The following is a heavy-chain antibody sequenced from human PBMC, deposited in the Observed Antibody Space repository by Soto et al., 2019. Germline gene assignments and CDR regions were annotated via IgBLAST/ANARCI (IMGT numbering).Heavy chain of an antibody. V-gene: IGHV3-23*01. J-gene: IGHJ4*02. D-gene: IGHD3-3*01. CDR1: GFTFSSYA. Sequence: EVQLLESGGGLVQPGGSLRLSCAASGFTFSSYAMSWVRQAPGKGLEWVSAITGSGDSTYYAYSVKGRFTVSRDNSKNTLYLQMHTLRAEDTGVYYCANVFVFTIREGFDYWGLGTLVTVSS. CDR2: ITGSGDST. CDR3: ANVFVFTIREGFDY.